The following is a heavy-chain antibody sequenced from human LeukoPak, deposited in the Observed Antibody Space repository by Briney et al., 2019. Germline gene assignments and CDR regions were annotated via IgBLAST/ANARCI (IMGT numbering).Heavy chain of an antibody. V-gene: IGHV3-30*02. Sequence: GGSLRLSCAASGFTFSSYGMHWVRQAPGKGLEWLAFIRYDGSNKYYADSVKGRFTISRDNSKNTLYLHVNSLRPEDTAVYYCAKSGYNRFDYWGQGTRVTVSS. D-gene: IGHD5-24*01. J-gene: IGHJ4*02. CDR2: IRYDGSNK. CDR1: GFTFSSYG. CDR3: AKSGYNRFDY.